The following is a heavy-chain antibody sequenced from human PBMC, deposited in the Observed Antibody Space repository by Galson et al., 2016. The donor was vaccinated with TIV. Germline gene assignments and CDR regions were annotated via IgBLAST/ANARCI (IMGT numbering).Heavy chain of an antibody. J-gene: IGHJ6*03. CDR1: GFTFDDYA. CDR3: CKGSGDAPYYFYTDA. Sequence: SLRLSCAGSGFTFDDYALHWVRQRPGKGLEWLSGISWNGGKVEYADSVKGRFTISRDNAKNSLYLQMNSLRSDDTALYYYCKGSGDAPYYFYTDAWGEGTTVIVSS. CDR2: ISWNGGKV. D-gene: IGHD2-21*01. V-gene: IGHV3-9*01.